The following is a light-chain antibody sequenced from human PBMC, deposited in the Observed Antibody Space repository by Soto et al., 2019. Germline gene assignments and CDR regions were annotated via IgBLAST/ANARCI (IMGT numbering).Light chain of an antibody. J-gene: IGKJ1*01. CDR2: AAS. CDR3: QQSHSTWT. V-gene: IGKV1-39*01. CDR1: QSISRY. Sequence: DIQMTQSPSSLSASVGDGVTITCRASQSISRYLNWYQQKPGKAPKPLIYAASSLQSGVPSRFSGSGSGTDFTLTISSLQPEDFATYYCQQSHSTWTFGQGTKVDIK.